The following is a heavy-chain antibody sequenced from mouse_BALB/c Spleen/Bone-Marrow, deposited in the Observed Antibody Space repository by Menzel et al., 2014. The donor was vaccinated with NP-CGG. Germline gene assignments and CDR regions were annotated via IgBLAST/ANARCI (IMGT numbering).Heavy chain of an antibody. V-gene: IGHV6-6*01. D-gene: IGHD1-3*01. CDR1: GFIFSDAS. Sequence: EATLVESGGGLAQPGGSMILSCAASGFIFSDASMDRVRPSPEKGLEWVAEIRSKANNHATYYAESVKGRFTISRDDSKSSVYLQMNSLRAEDTGIYYCTRSYCKGNWYFDVWGAGTTGTVSS. CDR2: IRSKANNHAT. CDR3: TRSYCKGNWYFDV. J-gene: IGHJ1*01.